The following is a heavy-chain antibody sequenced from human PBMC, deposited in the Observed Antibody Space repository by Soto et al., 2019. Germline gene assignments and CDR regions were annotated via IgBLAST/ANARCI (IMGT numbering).Heavy chain of an antibody. CDR1: GGTFSSYA. D-gene: IGHD4-17*01. Sequence: QVQLVQSGAAVKKPGSSVKVSCKASGGTFSSYAISWVRQAPGQGLEWMGGIIPIFGAADYAQKFQGRVTITADESTSTAYMELSSLRSEDTAVYYCARNPMTTVTTIYYYGMDVWGQGTTVTVSS. CDR3: ARNPMTTVTTIYYYGMDV. J-gene: IGHJ6*02. V-gene: IGHV1-69*12. CDR2: IIPIFGAA.